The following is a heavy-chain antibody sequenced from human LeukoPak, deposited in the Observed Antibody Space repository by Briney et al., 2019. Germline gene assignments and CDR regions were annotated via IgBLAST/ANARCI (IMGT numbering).Heavy chain of an antibody. Sequence: PGGSLRLSCAASGFTFSNYWMSWVRQAPGKGLEWVANIKQDGSDKHYVDSLKGRFTISRDNAKNSVYLHMNSLRVGDTAVYYCARIGYSSSSWDYWGQGTLVTVAS. V-gene: IGHV3-7*01. CDR1: GFTFSNYW. CDR3: ARIGYSSSSWDY. CDR2: IKQDGSDK. D-gene: IGHD6-6*01. J-gene: IGHJ4*02.